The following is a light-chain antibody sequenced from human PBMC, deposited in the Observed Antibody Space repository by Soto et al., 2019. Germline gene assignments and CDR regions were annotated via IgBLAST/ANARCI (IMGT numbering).Light chain of an antibody. V-gene: IGLV1-47*01. Sequence: QSVLTQPPSASGTPGQRVTISCSGSSSNIGSNYVYWYQQLPGTAPKLLIYRNNQRPSGVPDRFSGSKSGTSASLAISGLRSEDEADYYCAAWDDNLSGWVFSGGTKLTVL. CDR1: SSNIGSNY. CDR3: AAWDDNLSGWV. CDR2: RNN. J-gene: IGLJ3*02.